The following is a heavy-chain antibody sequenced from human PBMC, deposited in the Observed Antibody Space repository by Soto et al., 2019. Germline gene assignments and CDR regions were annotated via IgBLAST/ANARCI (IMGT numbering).Heavy chain of an antibody. CDR3: ARDRAYKQWLAYYYYYGMDV. J-gene: IGHJ6*02. Sequence: GGSLRLSCAASGFTFSSYCMHWVRQAPGKGLERVAVIWYDGSNKYYADSVKGRFTISRDNSKNTLYLQMNSLRAEDTAVYYCARDRAYKQWLAYYYYYGMDVWGQGTTVTVSS. V-gene: IGHV3-33*01. D-gene: IGHD6-19*01. CDR1: GFTFSSYC. CDR2: IWYDGSNK.